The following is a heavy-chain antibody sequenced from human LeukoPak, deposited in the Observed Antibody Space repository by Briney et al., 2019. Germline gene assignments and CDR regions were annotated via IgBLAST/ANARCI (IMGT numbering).Heavy chain of an antibody. D-gene: IGHD3-9*01. CDR1: GYSISSGYH. J-gene: IGHJ3*02. Sequence: SETLSLICTVSGYSISSGYHWGWIRQPPGKGLEWIGSIYHSGSTYYNPSLKSRVTISVDTSKNQFSVKLSSVTAADTAVYFCARSYDIANAFNIWGQGTMVTVSS. CDR3: ARSYDIANAFNI. V-gene: IGHV4-38-2*02. CDR2: IYHSGST.